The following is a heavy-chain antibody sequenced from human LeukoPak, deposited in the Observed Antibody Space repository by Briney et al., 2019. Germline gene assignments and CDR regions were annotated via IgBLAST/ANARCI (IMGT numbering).Heavy chain of an antibody. V-gene: IGHV3-23*01. Sequence: GGSPRLSCAASGFTFSSYAMSWVRQAPGKGLEWVSAISGSGGSTYYADSVKGRFTISRDNSKNTLYLQMNSLRAEDTAVYYCAKDSGRDCSSTSCYIDHWGQGTLVTVSS. D-gene: IGHD2-2*01. CDR2: ISGSGGST. J-gene: IGHJ4*02. CDR3: AKDSGRDCSSTSCYIDH. CDR1: GFTFSSYA.